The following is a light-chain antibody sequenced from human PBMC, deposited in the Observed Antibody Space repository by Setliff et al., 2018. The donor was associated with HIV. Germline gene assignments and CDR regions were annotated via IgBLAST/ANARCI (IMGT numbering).Light chain of an antibody. CDR2: DVN. V-gene: IGLV2-11*01. Sequence: QSALTQPRSVSGSPGQSVTISCTGTSSDVGAYNYVSWYQQPPRTAPKLMIYDVNNRPSGVPDRFSGSKSGNTASLTISRLQAEDEADYYCSSYTSTNTWVFGTGTKATVL. J-gene: IGLJ1*01. CDR3: SSYTSTNTWV. CDR1: SSDVGAYNY.